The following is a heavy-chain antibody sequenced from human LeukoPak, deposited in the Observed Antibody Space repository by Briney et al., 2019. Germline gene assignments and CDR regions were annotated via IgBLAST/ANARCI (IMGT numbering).Heavy chain of an antibody. CDR1: GDSVSRGDYS. CDR3: ARHPSSSGLYYFDY. D-gene: IGHD6-19*01. J-gene: IGHJ4*02. CDR2: VFHSGSA. Sequence: SETLSLTCAVSGDSVSRGDYSWRWIRQPPGKGLEWLGYVFHSGSAYYNPSLKSRVSISIDRSKNQSSLNLSSVTAADTAFYYCARHPSSSGLYYFDYWGQGTLVTVSS. V-gene: IGHV4-30-2*01.